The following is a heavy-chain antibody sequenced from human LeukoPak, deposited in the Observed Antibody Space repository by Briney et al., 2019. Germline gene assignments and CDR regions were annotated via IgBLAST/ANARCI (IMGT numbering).Heavy chain of an antibody. CDR1: GYTFTGYY. J-gene: IGHJ4*02. V-gene: IGHV1-2*02. Sequence: GASVKVSCKASGYTFTGYYMHWVRQASGQGLEWMGWINPNSGGTNYAQKLQGRVTMTTDTSTSTAYMELRSLRSDDTAVYYCARAQWVAGKALDYWGQGTLVTVSS. D-gene: IGHD6-19*01. CDR3: ARAQWVAGKALDY. CDR2: INPNSGGT.